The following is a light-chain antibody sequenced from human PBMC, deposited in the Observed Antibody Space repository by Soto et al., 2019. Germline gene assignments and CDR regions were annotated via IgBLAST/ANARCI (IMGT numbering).Light chain of an antibody. Sequence: MLLTQSHGTLSLSPGERATLSFRASQSVSNNYLAWYQQKPGQAPRLIIYGASNRATGIPDRFSGSGSGTDFTLTISRLEPEDFAVYYCKQYGSSSTFGQGTKV. J-gene: IGKJ1*01. CDR3: KQYGSSST. V-gene: IGKV3-20*01. CDR1: QSVSNNY. CDR2: GAS.